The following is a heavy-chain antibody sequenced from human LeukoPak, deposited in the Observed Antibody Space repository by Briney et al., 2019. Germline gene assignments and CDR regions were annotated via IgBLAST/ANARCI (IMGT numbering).Heavy chain of an antibody. J-gene: IGHJ4*02. CDR1: GLTFSSYA. D-gene: IGHD6-13*01. CDR3: ARGGIAAAGTDY. CDR2: ISYDGSNK. V-gene: IGHV3-30-3*01. Sequence: GGSLRLSCAASGLTFSSYAMHWVRQAPGKGLEWVAVISYDGSNKYYADSVKGRFTISRDNSKNTLYLQMNSLRAEDTAVYYCARGGIAAAGTDYWGQGTLVTVSS.